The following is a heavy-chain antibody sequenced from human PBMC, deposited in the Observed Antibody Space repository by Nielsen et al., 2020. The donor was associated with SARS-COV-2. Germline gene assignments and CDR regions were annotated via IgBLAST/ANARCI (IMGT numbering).Heavy chain of an antibody. V-gene: IGHV1-8*02. J-gene: IGHJ5*02. CDR2: MSPNSGNT. Sequence: ASVKVSCKVSGGALTLFSMHWVRQSTGQGLEWMGWMSPNSGNTGYAQKFQGRVTMTRNTSTSTAYLELSSLRSEDTAVYYCARGGSSLGANLEDPWGQGTLVIVSS. CDR3: ARGGSSLGANLEDP. D-gene: IGHD3-10*01. CDR1: GGALTLFS.